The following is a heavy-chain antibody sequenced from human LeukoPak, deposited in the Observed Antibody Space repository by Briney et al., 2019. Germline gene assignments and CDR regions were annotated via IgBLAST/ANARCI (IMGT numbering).Heavy chain of an antibody. D-gene: IGHD5-18*01. CDR2: IIPILGIA. CDR3: ARERYSYGSPFDY. Sequence: GASVKVSCKASGGTFRSYAISWVRQAPGQGLEWMGRIIPILGIANYAQKFQGRVTITADKSTSTAYMELSSLRSEDTAVYYCARERYSYGSPFDYWGQGTLVTVAS. J-gene: IGHJ4*02. V-gene: IGHV1-69*04. CDR1: GGTFRSYA.